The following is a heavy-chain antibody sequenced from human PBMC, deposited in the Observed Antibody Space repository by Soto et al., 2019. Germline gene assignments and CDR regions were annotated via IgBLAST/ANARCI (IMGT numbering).Heavy chain of an antibody. CDR2: ISQTGST. CDR1: GGAISSSIW. D-gene: IGHD6-13*01. J-gene: IGHJ3*02. Sequence: QVQLQESGPGLVKPSGTLSLTCAVSGGAISSSIWWRWVRQPPGKGLEWIGEISQTGSTNYNPSLKSRVTISVDKSKNQFSLRLSSVTAADTSVYFCARERGSSSLTGAFDIGGQGTMVTVSS. V-gene: IGHV4-4*02. CDR3: ARERGSSSLTGAFDI.